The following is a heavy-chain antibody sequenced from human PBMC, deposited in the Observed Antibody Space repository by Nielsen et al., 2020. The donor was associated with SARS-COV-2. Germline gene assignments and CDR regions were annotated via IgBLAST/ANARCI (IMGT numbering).Heavy chain of an antibody. J-gene: IGHJ4*02. V-gene: IGHV3-9*01. CDR2: ISWNSGSI. CDR3: AKVPVRYYASSAHPDY. CDR1: GFTFDDYA. D-gene: IGHD3-22*01. Sequence: GGSLRLSFAASGFTFDDYAMHWVRQAPGKGLEWVSGISWNSGSIGYADSVKGRFTISRDNAKNSLYLQMNSLRAEDTALYYCAKVPVRYYASSAHPDYWGQGTLVTVSS.